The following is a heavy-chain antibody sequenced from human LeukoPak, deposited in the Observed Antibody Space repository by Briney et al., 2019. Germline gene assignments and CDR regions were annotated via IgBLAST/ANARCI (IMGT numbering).Heavy chain of an antibody. J-gene: IGHJ4*02. V-gene: IGHV1-69*01. CDR3: ARVMGNRYCSSTSCYPWFDY. CDR1: GGTLSSYA. CDR2: IIPIFGTA. D-gene: IGHD2-2*01. Sequence: ASVKVSCKASGGTLSSYAISWVRQAPGQGLEWMGGIIPIFGTANYAQKFQGRVTITADESTSTAYMELSSLRSEDTAVYYCARVMGNRYCSSTSCYPWFDYWGQGTLVTVSS.